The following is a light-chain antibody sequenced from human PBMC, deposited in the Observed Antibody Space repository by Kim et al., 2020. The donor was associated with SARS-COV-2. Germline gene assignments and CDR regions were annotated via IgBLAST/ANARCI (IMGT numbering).Light chain of an antibody. CDR1: TGAVTTAYW. CDR3: LLFYRGTWV. J-gene: IGLJ3*02. CDR2: DTN. V-gene: IGLV7-43*01. Sequence: QAVVTQEPSLTVSPGGTVTLTCASSTGAVTTAYWPNWFQQKPGQPPRALIYDTNSRHSWTPGRFSGSLTGGQAALTLSGVQPEDEAEYYCLLFYRGTWVFGGGTQLTVL.